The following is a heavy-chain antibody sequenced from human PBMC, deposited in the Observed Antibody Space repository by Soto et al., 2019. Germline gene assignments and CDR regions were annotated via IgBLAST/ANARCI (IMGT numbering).Heavy chain of an antibody. CDR3: TTSYGSGSFQLSYYYYYGMDV. CDR2: IKSKTDGGTT. CDR1: CFTFSNAW. J-gene: IGHJ6*02. Sequence: GGSLRLSCAASCFTFSNAWMNWVRQAQGKGLEWVGRIKSKTDGGTTDYAAPVKGRFTISRDDSKNTLYLQMNSLKTEDTAVYYCTTSYGSGSFQLSYYYYYGMDVWGQGTTVTVSS. V-gene: IGHV3-15*07. D-gene: IGHD3-10*01.